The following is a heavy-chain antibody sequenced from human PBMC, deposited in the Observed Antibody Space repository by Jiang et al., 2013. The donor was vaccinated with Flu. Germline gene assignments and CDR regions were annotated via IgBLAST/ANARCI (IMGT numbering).Heavy chain of an antibody. J-gene: IGHJ4*02. CDR3: AKDVTGYSHVYFDY. D-gene: IGHD5-12*01. V-gene: IGHV1-69*06. CDR1: GGTFSSYA. CDR2: IIPIFDTT. Sequence: GAEVKKPGSSVKVSCKASGGTFSSYAISWVRQAPGQGLEWMGGIIPIFDTTNYAQKFQDRLTITVDKSTGTAYMELSSLRSEDSAVYFCAKDVTGYSHVYFDYWGQGTLVSVS.